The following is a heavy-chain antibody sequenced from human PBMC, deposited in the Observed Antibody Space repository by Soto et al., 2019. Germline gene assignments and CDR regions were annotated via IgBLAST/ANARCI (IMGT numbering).Heavy chain of an antibody. D-gene: IGHD3-10*01. CDR2: IYNGGST. CDR3: ATGGGY. CDR1: GGSISSGDYY. Sequence: QVQLQESGPGLVKPSQTLSLTCTVSGGSISSGDYYWNWIRQPPGKGLEWIGYIYNGGSTYYNPSPHRRVSIPVATSHDQFSPRLRPVTAASPAVSCCATGGGYWGQGTLVPVSS. V-gene: IGHV4-30-4*01. J-gene: IGHJ4*02.